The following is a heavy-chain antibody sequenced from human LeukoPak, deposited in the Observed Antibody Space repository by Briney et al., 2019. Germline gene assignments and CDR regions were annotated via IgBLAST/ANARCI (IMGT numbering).Heavy chain of an antibody. J-gene: IGHJ6*02. CDR3: ARGDYAPYYYYGMDV. V-gene: IGHV4-39*07. D-gene: IGHD4-17*01. CDR1: GASINSSDYC. CDR2: IYYRGNT. Sequence: SETLSLTCSVSGASINSSDYCWGWIRQPPGKGLEWIGTIYYRGNTYYNPSLKSRVTISVDTSKNQFSLKLSSVTAADTAVYYCARGDYAPYYYYGMDVWGQGTTVTVSS.